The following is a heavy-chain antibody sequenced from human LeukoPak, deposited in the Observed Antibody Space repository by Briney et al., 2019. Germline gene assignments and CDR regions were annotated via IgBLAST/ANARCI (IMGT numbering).Heavy chain of an antibody. V-gene: IGHV3-64*01. J-gene: IGHJ4*02. D-gene: IGHD1-26*01. CDR1: GFTFSSYA. CDR3: ARGVVGATVDY. Sequence: GGSLRLSCAASGFTFSSYAMHWVRQAPGKGLEYVSAISSNGGSTYYANSVKGRFTISRDNSKNTLYLQMGSLRAEDMAVYYCARGVVGATVDYWGQGTLVTVSS. CDR2: ISSNGGST.